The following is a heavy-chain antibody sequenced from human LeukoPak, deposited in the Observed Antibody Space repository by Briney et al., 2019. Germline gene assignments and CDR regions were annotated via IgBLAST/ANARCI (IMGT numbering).Heavy chain of an antibody. J-gene: IGHJ4*02. CDR2: IIPIFGTA. Sequence: SVKVSCKASGGTFSSYAISWVRQAPGQGLEWMGGIIPIFGTANYAQKFQGRVTITADESTSTAYMELSSLRSEDTAVYYCAGGRYSSSWYQDWGQGTLVTVSS. CDR1: GGTFSSYA. V-gene: IGHV1-69*01. D-gene: IGHD6-13*01. CDR3: AGGRYSSSWYQD.